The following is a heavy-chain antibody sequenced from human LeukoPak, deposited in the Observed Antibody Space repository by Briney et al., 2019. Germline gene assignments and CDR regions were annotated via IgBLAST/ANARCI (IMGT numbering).Heavy chain of an antibody. V-gene: IGHV1-2*02. J-gene: IGHJ6*02. Sequence: ASVKVSCKASGYTFTGYYMHWVRQAPGQGLEWMGWINPNSGGTNYAQKFQGRVTMTRDTSISTAYMELSRLRSDDTAVYYCAIEHLPTMAPERRGMDVWGQGTTVTVSS. CDR3: AIEHLPTMAPERRGMDV. CDR2: INPNSGGT. D-gene: IGHD3-10*01. CDR1: GYTFTGYY.